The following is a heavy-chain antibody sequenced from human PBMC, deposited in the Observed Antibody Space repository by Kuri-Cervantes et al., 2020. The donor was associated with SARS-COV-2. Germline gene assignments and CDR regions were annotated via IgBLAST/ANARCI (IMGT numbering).Heavy chain of an antibody. CDR3: ERSTPFRRLVVNSQGGSLEI. V-gene: IGHV1-2*04. J-gene: IGHJ3*02. Sequence: ASVKVSCKASGYTFTDYYMHWVRQAPGQGLEWMGWINPNSGGTNYAQKFQGWVTMTSDTSTSKVYMELRRLRSDDMAVSYYERSTPFRRLVVNSQGGSLEIWGKGTMVTVSS. D-gene: IGHD3-22*01. CDR2: INPNSGGT. CDR1: GYTFTDYY.